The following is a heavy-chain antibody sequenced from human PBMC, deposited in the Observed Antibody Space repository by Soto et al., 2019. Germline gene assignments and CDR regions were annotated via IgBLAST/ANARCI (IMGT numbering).Heavy chain of an antibody. J-gene: IGHJ4*02. D-gene: IGHD2-21*02. V-gene: IGHV1-3*04. Sequence: ASVKVSCKASGYTFTSYGISWVRQAPGQGLEWMGWINTGNGYTKYSQKFQGRVTITRDTSASTVYMELSSLRSEDMAVYYCATLCGGDCYSNDYWGQGTLVTVSS. CDR3: ATLCGGDCYSNDY. CDR1: GYTFTSYG. CDR2: INTGNGYT.